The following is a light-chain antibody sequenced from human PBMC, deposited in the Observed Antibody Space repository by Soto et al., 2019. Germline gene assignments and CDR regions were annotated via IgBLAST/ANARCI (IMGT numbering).Light chain of an antibody. CDR2: EGT. Sequence: QSALTQPASVSGSPGQSITISCTGSSSDVGGYNYVSWYQHHPGKAPKLMIYEGTKRPSGVSYRFSGSKSGASASLTISGLQAEDEADYFCCSYVGSATYVFGTGTKLTVL. V-gene: IGLV2-23*01. J-gene: IGLJ1*01. CDR3: CSYVGSATYV. CDR1: SSDVGGYNY.